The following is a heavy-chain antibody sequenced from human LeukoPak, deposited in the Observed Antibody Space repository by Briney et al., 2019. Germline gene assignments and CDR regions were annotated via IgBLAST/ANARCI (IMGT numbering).Heavy chain of an antibody. CDR3: ARGLLEFDIDY. CDR2: VNPNSGNT. J-gene: IGHJ4*02. D-gene: IGHD1-1*01. Sequence: WASVKVSCKASGYTFNHYDMNWVRQATGQGLEWMGWVNPNSGNTRYAQNFQGRVTMTMDTSISTSYMELSGLRSDDTAVYYCARGLLEFDIDYWGQGTLVTVSS. V-gene: IGHV1-8*01. CDR1: GYTFNHYD.